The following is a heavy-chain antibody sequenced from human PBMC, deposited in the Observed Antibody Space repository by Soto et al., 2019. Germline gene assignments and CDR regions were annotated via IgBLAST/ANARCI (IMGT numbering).Heavy chain of an antibody. CDR2: IYYSGST. Sequence: SETLSLTCTVSGGSISSYYWSWIRQPPGKGLEWIGYIYYSGSTNYNPSLKSRVTISVDTSRNQFSLKLSSVTAADTAVYYCAREGAARGYYYYGMDVWGQGTTVTASS. J-gene: IGHJ6*02. D-gene: IGHD3-16*01. CDR3: AREGAARGYYYYGMDV. CDR1: GGSISSYY. V-gene: IGHV4-59*01.